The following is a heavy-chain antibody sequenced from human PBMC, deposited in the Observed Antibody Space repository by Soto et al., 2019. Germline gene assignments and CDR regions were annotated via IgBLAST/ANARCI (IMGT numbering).Heavy chain of an antibody. V-gene: IGHV3-23*01. J-gene: IGHJ4*02. CDR3: AKGQGYCSSTSCRPRYFDY. CDR1: GFTFSSYA. D-gene: IGHD2-2*01. Sequence: GGSLRLSCAASGFTFSSYAMSWVRQAPGKGLEWVSSISGNGGSTYYADSVKGRFTISRDNSKNTLYLQMNSLRAEDTAVYYCAKGQGYCSSTSCRPRYFDYWGQGTLVTVSS. CDR2: ISGNGGST.